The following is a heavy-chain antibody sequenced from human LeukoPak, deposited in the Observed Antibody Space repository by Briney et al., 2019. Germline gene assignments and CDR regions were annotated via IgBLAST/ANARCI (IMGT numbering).Heavy chain of an antibody. CDR1: GGSISSYY. D-gene: IGHD2-2*01. J-gene: IGHJ4*02. CDR3: SVVVVPAAIEVDY. Sequence: SETLSLTCTVSGGSISSYYWSWIRQPPGKGLEWIGYIYYSGSTNYNPSLKSRVTISVDTSKNQFSLKLSSVTAADTAVYYCSVVVVPAAIEVDYWGQGTLVTVSS. V-gene: IGHV4-59*08. CDR2: IYYSGST.